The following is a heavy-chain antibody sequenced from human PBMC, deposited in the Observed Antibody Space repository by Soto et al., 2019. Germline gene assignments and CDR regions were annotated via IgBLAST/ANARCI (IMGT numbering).Heavy chain of an antibody. J-gene: IGHJ5*02. Sequence: ASVKVSCKVSGYTLTELSMHWVRQALGKGLEWMGGFDPEDGETIYAQKFQGRVTMTEDTSTDTAYMELSSLRSEDTAVYYCATGLGEFVPTWFDPWGQGTLVTVSP. CDR2: FDPEDGET. CDR3: ATGLGEFVPTWFDP. V-gene: IGHV1-24*01. CDR1: GYTLTELS. D-gene: IGHD3-16*01.